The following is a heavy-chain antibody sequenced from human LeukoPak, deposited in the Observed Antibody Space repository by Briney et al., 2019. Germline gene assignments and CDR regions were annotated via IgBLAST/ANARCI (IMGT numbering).Heavy chain of an antibody. Sequence: GESLKISCKGSGYSFTSYWISWVRQMPGEGLEWMGIIYPGDSDTRYSPSFQGQVTISADKSISTAYLQWSSLKASDTAMYYCARPRGIAVAGMLFDYWGQGTLVTVSS. V-gene: IGHV5-51*01. D-gene: IGHD6-19*01. CDR2: IYPGDSDT. CDR1: GYSFTSYW. CDR3: ARPRGIAVAGMLFDY. J-gene: IGHJ4*01.